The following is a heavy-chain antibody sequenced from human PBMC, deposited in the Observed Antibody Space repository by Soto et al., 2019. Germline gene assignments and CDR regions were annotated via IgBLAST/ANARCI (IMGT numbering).Heavy chain of an antibody. J-gene: IGHJ6*02. CDR1: GDTFRTYA. V-gene: IGHV1-69*01. CDR3: ARPPRPRNFYHGLDV. Sequence: QVQLVQSGPEVKKPGSSVRVSCKTSGDTFRTYALSWVRQAPGQGLEWMGGIIPMFGSPTYAEKFQDRVTISADESSRTVYMEVRSLRSEDSAVYYCARPPRPRNFYHGLDVWGQGTTVTVSS. CDR2: IIPMFGSP.